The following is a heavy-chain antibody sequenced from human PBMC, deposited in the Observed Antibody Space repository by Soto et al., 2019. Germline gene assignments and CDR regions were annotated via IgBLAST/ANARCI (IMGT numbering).Heavy chain of an antibody. J-gene: IGHJ4*02. D-gene: IGHD2-8*01. CDR2: IILPLGTP. CDR3: GRYCTNTKCQGGYYLDY. V-gene: IGHV1-69*01. CDR1: GGNFNDYA. Sequence: QVQLVQSGAEVKKPGSSVKLSCRASGGNFNDYAFSWVRQAPGQGLQWLGGIILPLGTPHYAPIFQGRVTFTADGSTSTVYMELGSLRLDDTAVYYCGRYCTNTKCQGGYYLDYWGQGTPVTVAS.